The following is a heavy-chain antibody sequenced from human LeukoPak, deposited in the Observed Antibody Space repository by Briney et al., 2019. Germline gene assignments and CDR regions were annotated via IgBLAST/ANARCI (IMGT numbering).Heavy chain of an antibody. CDR3: AKDDTSSWATFDY. J-gene: IGHJ4*02. D-gene: IGHD6-13*01. Sequence: PGGSLRLSCAASGFTFSSYSMNWVRQAPGKGLEWVSYISSSSSTIYYADSVKGRFTISRDNAKNSLYLQMNSLRAEDTAVYYCAKDDTSSWATFDYWGQGTLVTVSS. CDR2: ISSSSSTI. CDR1: GFTFSSYS. V-gene: IGHV3-48*04.